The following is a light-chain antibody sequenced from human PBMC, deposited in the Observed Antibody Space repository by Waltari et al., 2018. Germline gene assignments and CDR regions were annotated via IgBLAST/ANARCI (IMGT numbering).Light chain of an antibody. V-gene: IGLV9-49*03. CDR1: SGYSNYK. CDR2: VGTGGIVG. CDR3: GADHGSGSSFVYV. J-gene: IGLJ1*01. Sequence: QPVLTQPPSASASLGASVTLTCTLSSGYSNYKVDWYQQRPGKGPRFVMRVGTGGIVGSKGDGIPDRFSVLGSGLNRYLTIKNIQEEDESDYHCGADHGSGSSFVYVFGTGTK.